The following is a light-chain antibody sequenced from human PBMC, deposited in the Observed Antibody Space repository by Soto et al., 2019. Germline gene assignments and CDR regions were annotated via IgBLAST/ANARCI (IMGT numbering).Light chain of an antibody. CDR3: QSYDSSLSGLWV. CDR1: ISIIGAGYD. V-gene: IGLV1-40*01. J-gene: IGLJ3*02. CDR2: GNS. Sequence: QSVLTQPPSVSGAPGQRVTISCTGSISIIGAGYDVHWYQQLPGTAPKLLIYGNSNRPSGVPDRFSGSKSGTSASLAITGLQAEDEADYYCQSYDSSLSGLWVFGGGTKLTVL.